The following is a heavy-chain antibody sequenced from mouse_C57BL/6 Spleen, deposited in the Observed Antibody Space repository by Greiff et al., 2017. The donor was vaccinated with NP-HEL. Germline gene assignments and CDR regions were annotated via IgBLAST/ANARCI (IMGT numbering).Heavy chain of an antibody. CDR3: ARYGDYASMDY. V-gene: IGHV3-8*01. CDR1: GYSITSDY. Sequence: VQLKESGPGLAKPSQTLSLTCSVTGYSITSDYWTWIRKFPGNKLAYMGYISYSGSTYYNPSLKSLISITRDTSKNQYYLQLNSVTTEDTATYDCARYGDYASMDYWGQGTSVTVSS. CDR2: ISYSGST. J-gene: IGHJ4*01. D-gene: IGHD2-4*01.